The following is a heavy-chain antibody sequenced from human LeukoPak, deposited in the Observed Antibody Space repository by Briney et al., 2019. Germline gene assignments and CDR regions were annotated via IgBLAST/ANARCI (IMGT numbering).Heavy chain of an antibody. Sequence: GGSLRLSCAASGFTFSSYAMSWVRQAPGKGLEWVSGISGSDGYTFYADSVKGRFTISRGNSKKTLYLQMNSLTAEDTAVYYCVRVDGSGSSLDYWGQGTLVTVSS. D-gene: IGHD6-13*01. J-gene: IGHJ4*02. CDR1: GFTFSSYA. CDR2: ISGSDGYT. CDR3: VRVDGSGSSLDY. V-gene: IGHV3-23*01.